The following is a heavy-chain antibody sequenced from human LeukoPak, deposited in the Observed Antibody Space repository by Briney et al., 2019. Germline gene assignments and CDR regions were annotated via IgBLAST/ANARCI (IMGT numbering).Heavy chain of an antibody. J-gene: IGHJ4*02. Sequence: ASVKVSCKASGGTFSSYAISWVRQAPGQGLEWMGIINPSGGSTTYAQGFQGRVTMTRDTSTSTVYMELSSLTSEDTAVYYCAIKTTVTTFDYWGQGTLVTVSS. D-gene: IGHD4-17*01. CDR3: AIKTTVTTFDY. CDR2: INPSGGST. V-gene: IGHV1-46*01. CDR1: GGTFSSYA.